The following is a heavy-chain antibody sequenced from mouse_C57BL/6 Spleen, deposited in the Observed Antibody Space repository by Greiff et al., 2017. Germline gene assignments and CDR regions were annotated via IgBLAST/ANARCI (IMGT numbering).Heavy chain of an antibody. CDR1: GYTFTSYW. D-gene: IGHD1-2*01. Sequence: QVQLKQPGAELVKPGASVKLSCKASGYTFTSYWMHWVKQRPGQGLEWIGMIHPNSGSTNYNEKFKSKATLTVDKSSSTAYMQLSSLTSEDSAVYYCARGVTTASSYFDYWGQGTTLTVSS. CDR2: IHPNSGST. V-gene: IGHV1-64*01. J-gene: IGHJ2*01. CDR3: ARGVTTASSYFDY.